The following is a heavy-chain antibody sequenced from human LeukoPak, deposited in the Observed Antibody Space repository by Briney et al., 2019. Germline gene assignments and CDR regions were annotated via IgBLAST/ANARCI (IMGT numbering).Heavy chain of an antibody. CDR1: GGSISSYC. Sequence: PSETLSLTCTVSGGSISSYCWSWIRQPPGKGLEWIGYIYYSGSTNYNPSLKSRVTISVDTSKNQFSLKLGSVTAADTAVYYCARGDYYGSGRDYWGQGTLVTVSS. J-gene: IGHJ4*02. D-gene: IGHD3-10*01. V-gene: IGHV4-59*01. CDR2: IYYSGST. CDR3: ARGDYYGSGRDY.